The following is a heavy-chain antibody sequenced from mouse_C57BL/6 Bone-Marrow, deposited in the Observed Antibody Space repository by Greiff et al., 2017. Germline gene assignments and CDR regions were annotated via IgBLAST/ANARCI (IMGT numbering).Heavy chain of an antibody. J-gene: IGHJ2*01. CDR2: LNPGSGGT. D-gene: IGHD3-3*01. CDR3: ARSGGWYYFDY. V-gene: IGHV1-54*01. Sequence: QVQLKESGAELVRPGTSVKVSCKASGYAFTNYLIEWVKQRPGQGLEWIGVLNPGSGGTNYNEKFKGKATLTADKSSSTAYMQLSSLTSEDSAVYFCARSGGWYYFDYWGQGTTLTVSS. CDR1: GYAFTNYL.